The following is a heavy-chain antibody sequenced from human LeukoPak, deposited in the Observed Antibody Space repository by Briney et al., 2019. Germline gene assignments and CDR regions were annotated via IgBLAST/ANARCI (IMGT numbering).Heavy chain of an antibody. D-gene: IGHD3-22*01. Sequence: SVKVSCTASGGSSNSYAMSWVRQAPGQGLEWMGGIIPIFGTTNYAQKFQGRVTITTDESSSTVYMQLSSLRSEDTAVYYCAIYDRSGFSDIWGQGTLVTVPS. CDR2: IIPIFGTT. V-gene: IGHV1-69*05. CDR3: AIYDRSGFSDI. J-gene: IGHJ4*02. CDR1: GGSSNSYA.